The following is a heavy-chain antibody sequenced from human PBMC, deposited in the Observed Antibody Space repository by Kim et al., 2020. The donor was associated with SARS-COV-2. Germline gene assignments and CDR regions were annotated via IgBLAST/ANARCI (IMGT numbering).Heavy chain of an antibody. V-gene: IGHV1-3*01. CDR3: AGVPYSSSWLIFDY. Sequence: SQKFQGRVTITSDSSASTAYMELSSLRSEDTAVYYCAGVPYSSSWLIFDYWGQGTLVTVSS. D-gene: IGHD6-13*01. J-gene: IGHJ4*02.